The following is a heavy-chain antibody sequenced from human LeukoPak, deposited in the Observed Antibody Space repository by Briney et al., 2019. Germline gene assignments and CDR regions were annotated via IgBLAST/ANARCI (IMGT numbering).Heavy chain of an antibody. CDR1: GGPISSSSYY. Sequence: PSETLSLTCTASGGPISSSSYYWGWIRQPPGKGLEWIGSIYYSGSTYYNPSLKSRVTISVDTSKNQFSLKLSSVTAADTAVYYCASITLRVLDYWGQGSLVTVSS. CDR2: IYYSGST. V-gene: IGHV4-39*01. CDR3: ASITLRVLDY. D-gene: IGHD3-3*01. J-gene: IGHJ4*02.